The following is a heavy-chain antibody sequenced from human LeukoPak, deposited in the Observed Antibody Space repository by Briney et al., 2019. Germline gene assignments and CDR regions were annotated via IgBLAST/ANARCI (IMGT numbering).Heavy chain of an antibody. CDR3: ARLTLEYYYYYMDV. J-gene: IGHJ6*03. D-gene: IGHD1-1*01. Sequence: SETLSLTCAVYGGSFSGYYWSWIRQPPGKGLEWIGEINHSGSTNYNPSLKSRVTISVDTSKNQFSLKLSSVTAADTAVYYCARLTLEYYYYYMDVWGKGTTVTVSS. V-gene: IGHV4-34*01. CDR1: GGSFSGYY. CDR2: INHSGST.